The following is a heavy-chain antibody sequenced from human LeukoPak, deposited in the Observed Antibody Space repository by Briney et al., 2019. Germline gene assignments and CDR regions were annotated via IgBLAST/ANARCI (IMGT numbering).Heavy chain of an antibody. J-gene: IGHJ5*02. V-gene: IGHV3-48*02. CDR3: AKDLVGATAS. CDR1: GFTFSTHS. CDR2: ISGSSTTI. D-gene: IGHD1-26*01. Sequence: GGSLRLSCAASGFTFSTHSINWVRQAPGKGLEWVSYISGSSTTIYYADSVKGRFTISRDNAKNSLYLQMNSLRDEDTAVYYCAKDLVGATASWGQGTLVTVSS.